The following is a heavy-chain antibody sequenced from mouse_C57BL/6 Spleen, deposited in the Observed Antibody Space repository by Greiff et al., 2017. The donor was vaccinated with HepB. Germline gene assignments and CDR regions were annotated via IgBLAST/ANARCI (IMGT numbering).Heavy chain of an antibody. Sequence: VKLVESGPGLVQPSQSLSITCTVSGFSLTSYGVHWVRQSPGKGLEWLGVIWSGGSTDYNAAFISRLSISKDNSKSQVFFKMNSLQADDTAIYYCARNLYYYGSSPFDYWGQGTTLTVSS. J-gene: IGHJ2*01. CDR2: IWSGGST. CDR3: ARNLYYYGSSPFDY. D-gene: IGHD1-1*01. CDR1: GFSLTSYG. V-gene: IGHV2-2*01.